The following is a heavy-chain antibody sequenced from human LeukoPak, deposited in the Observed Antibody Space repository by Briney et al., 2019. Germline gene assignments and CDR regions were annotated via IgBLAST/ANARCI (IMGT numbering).Heavy chain of an antibody. V-gene: IGHV3-21*01. CDR3: ARDDRYSCGYSQSGHFDY. D-gene: IGHD5-18*01. Sequence: GGSLRLSCAASGFTFSSYSMNWVRQAPGKGLEWGSSISSTSNYIYYADSVKGRFTISRDNAKTSLYLQMNSLRAEDTAVYYCARDDRYSCGYSQSGHFDYWGRGILVTVSS. J-gene: IGHJ4*02. CDR1: GFTFSSYS. CDR2: ISSTSNYI.